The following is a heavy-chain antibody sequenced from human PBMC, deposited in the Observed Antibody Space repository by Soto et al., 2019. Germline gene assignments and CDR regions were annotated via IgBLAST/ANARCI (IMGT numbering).Heavy chain of an antibody. CDR1: GFTFDDYA. Sequence: PGGSLRLSCAASGFTFDDYAMHWVRQAPGKGLEWVSGISWNSGSIGYADSVKGRFTISRDNAKNSLYLQMNSLRAEDTALYYCAKNPSGIAAAPFDYWGQGTLVTVSS. CDR3: AKNPSGIAAAPFDY. D-gene: IGHD6-13*01. V-gene: IGHV3-9*01. CDR2: ISWNSGSI. J-gene: IGHJ4*02.